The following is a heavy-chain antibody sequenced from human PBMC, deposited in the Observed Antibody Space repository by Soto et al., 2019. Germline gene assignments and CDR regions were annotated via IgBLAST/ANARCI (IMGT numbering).Heavy chain of an antibody. CDR1: GGSISSYY. D-gene: IGHD3-22*01. J-gene: IGHJ6*02. V-gene: IGHV4-59*01. CDR3: ARGNYYDSSGYYVKQVNYYYGMDV. CDR2: IYYSGST. Sequence: SETLSLTCTVSGGSISSYYWSWIRQPPGKGLEWIGYIYYSGSTNYNPSLKSRVTISVDTSKNPFSLKLSSVTAADTAVYYCARGNYYDSSGYYVKQVNYYYGMDVWGQGTTVTVSS.